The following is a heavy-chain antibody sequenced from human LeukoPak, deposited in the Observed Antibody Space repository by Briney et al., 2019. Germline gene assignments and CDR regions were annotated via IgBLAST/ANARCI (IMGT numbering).Heavy chain of an antibody. V-gene: IGHV4-59*12. CDR2: IYYSGST. D-gene: IGHD6-13*01. Sequence: PSVTVSLTCTVSGGSFSNYYWSWVRQSPGKGLEWIGYIYYSGSTNYNSSLKSRVTISLDSSKNHFSLSLSSVTAADTAVYYCARDAGAAAAFYDFDFWGQGTLVTVSS. CDR1: GGSFSNYY. CDR3: ARDAGAAAAFYDFDF. J-gene: IGHJ4*02.